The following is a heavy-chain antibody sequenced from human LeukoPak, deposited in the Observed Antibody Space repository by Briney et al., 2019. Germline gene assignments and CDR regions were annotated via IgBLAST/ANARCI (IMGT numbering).Heavy chain of an antibody. V-gene: IGHV4-34*01. J-gene: IGHJ4*02. CDR2: INHSGST. CDR1: GGSFSGYY. CDR3: AREAPDFRPLDY. Sequence: SETLSLTCAVYGGSFSGYYWSWIRQPPGKGLEWIGEINHSGSTNYNPSLKSRVTISVDTSKNQFSLKLNSVTAADTAVYYCAREAPDFRPLDYWGQGTLVTVSS.